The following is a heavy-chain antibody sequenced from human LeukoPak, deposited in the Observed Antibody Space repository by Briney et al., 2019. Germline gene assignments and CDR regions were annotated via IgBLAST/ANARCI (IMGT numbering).Heavy chain of an antibody. Sequence: ASVKVSCTASGYTFTSYDINWVRQATGQGLEWMGGMNTNSGNTGYAQKFQGRVTMTRKTSISTAYMELSSLRSEDTAVYYCARGTEIKIFGVVIISWFDPWGQGTLVTVSS. CDR1: GYTFTSYD. V-gene: IGHV1-8*01. D-gene: IGHD3-3*01. CDR3: ARGTEIKIFGVVIISWFDP. CDR2: MNTNSGNT. J-gene: IGHJ5*02.